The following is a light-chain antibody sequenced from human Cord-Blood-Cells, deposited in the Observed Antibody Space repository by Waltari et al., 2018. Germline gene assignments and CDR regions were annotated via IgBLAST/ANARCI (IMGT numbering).Light chain of an antibody. CDR2: KDS. V-gene: IGLV3-16*01. CDR1: AVPKKY. J-gene: IGLJ2*01. Sequence: SYELTQPPSVSVSLGQMARITCSGEAVPKKYAYGYQQKPGQYPVLVIYKDSERPSGIPERFSGSSSGTIVTLTISGVQAEDEADYYCLSADSSGTYVVFGGGTKLTVL. CDR3: LSADSSGTYVV.